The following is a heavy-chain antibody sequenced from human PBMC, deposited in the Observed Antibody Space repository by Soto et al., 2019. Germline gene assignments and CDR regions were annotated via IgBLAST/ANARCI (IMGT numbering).Heavy chain of an antibody. CDR3: ARHKSGSDWLDP. D-gene: IGHD2-15*01. CDR1: GGSISDISYC. CDR2: MFYSGAT. Sequence: TSETLSLTCTVSGGSISDISYCWGWIRQPPGKGLQWIGCMFYSGATYYSPSLKNRVTLSVDTSNNEFSLKLVSVTAPDTAVYYCARHKSGSDWLDPWGQGTLVTVSS. J-gene: IGHJ5*02. V-gene: IGHV4-39*01.